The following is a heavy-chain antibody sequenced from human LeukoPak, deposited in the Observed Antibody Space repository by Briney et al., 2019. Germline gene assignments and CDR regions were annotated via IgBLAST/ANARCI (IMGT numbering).Heavy chain of an antibody. CDR3: AREEFSLVAAPSHLCC. D-gene: IGHD2-2*01. CDR1: GGTFSSYA. V-gene: IGHV1-69*13. CDR2: TIPIFGTA. Sequence: ASVKVSCKASGGTFSSYAISWVRQAPGQGLEWMGGTIPIFGTANYAQKFQGRVTITADESTSTAYMELSSLRSEDTAVYYCAREEFSLVAAPSHLCCWGQGTLVTVSS. J-gene: IGHJ4*02.